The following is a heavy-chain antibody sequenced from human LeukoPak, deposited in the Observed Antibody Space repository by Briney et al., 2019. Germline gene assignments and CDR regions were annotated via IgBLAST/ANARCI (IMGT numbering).Heavy chain of an antibody. CDR2: ISAYNGDT. J-gene: IGHJ6*03. Sequence: ASVTVSCTASGYTFTSYGISWVRQAPGQGLGWMGWISAYNGDTNYEQKLRGRGTMTTDTSTSTAYMELRSLRSDDAAVYYCARDHSSSWYYYYYYMDVWGKGTTVTVSS. D-gene: IGHD6-13*01. CDR3: ARDHSSSWYYYYYYMDV. CDR1: GYTFTSYG. V-gene: IGHV1-18*01.